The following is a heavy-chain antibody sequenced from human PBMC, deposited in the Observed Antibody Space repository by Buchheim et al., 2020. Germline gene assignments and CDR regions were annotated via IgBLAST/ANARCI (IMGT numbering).Heavy chain of an antibody. CDR2: ISSSSSTI. V-gene: IGHV3-48*01. Sequence: EVQLVESGGGLVQPGGSLRLSCAASGFTFSSYSMNWVRQAPGKGLEWVSYISSSSSTIYYADSVKGRFPISRDNAKNSLYLPMNSLRAEDTAVYYCARSPRITMTHFDYWGQGTL. CDR3: ARSPRITMTHFDY. CDR1: GFTFSSYS. J-gene: IGHJ4*02. D-gene: IGHD3-22*01.